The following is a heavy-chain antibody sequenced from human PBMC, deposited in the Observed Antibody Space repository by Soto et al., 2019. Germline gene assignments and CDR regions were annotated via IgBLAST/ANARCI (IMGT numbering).Heavy chain of an antibody. CDR3: ARLVEPMVRWYYFDY. D-gene: IGHD3-10*01. J-gene: IGHJ4*02. CDR2: IYYSGST. CDR1: GGSISSSSYY. Sequence: PSETLSLTCTVSGGSISSSSYYWGWIRQPPGKGLEWIGSIYYSGSTHYNPSLKSRVTISVDTSKNQFSLKLSSVTAADTAVYYCARLVEPMVRWYYFDYWGQGILVTVSS. V-gene: IGHV4-39*01.